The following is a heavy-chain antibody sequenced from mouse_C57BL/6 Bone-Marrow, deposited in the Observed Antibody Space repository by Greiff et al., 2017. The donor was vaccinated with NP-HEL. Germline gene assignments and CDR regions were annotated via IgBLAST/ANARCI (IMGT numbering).Heavy chain of an antibody. J-gene: IGHJ3*01. Sequence: QVHVKQPGTELVKPGASVKLSCKASGYTFTSYWMHWVKQRPGQGLEWIGNINPSNGGTNYNEKFKSKATLTVDKSSSTAYMQLSSLTSEDSAVYYCARWGNYDGYYGFAYWGQGTLVTVSA. CDR3: ARWGNYDGYYGFAY. D-gene: IGHD2-3*01. CDR1: GYTFTSYW. V-gene: IGHV1-53*01. CDR2: INPSNGGT.